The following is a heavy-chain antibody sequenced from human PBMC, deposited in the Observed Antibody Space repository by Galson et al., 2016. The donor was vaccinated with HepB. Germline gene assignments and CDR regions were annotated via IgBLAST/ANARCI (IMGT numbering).Heavy chain of an antibody. CDR3: AKMSPPHA. V-gene: IGHV1-69*04. Sequence: SVKVSCKASGDSFDSFAINWVRQAPGQGLQWMGRIIPIIDIVNYPPKLQGRVTITADKSTVTAYMTLSSLTSEDTAIYYCAKMSPPHAWGQGTLVTVSS. CDR1: GDSFDSFA. CDR2: IIPIIDIV. J-gene: IGHJ5*02.